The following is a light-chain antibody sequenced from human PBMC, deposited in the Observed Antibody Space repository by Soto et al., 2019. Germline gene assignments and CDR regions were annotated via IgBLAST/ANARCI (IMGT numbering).Light chain of an antibody. CDR3: GSYVGSKSFV. CDR2: EVS. V-gene: IGLV2-8*01. CDR1: SSDIGDYNY. J-gene: IGLJ3*02. Sequence: QSVLTQPPSASGSLGQSVTISCTGTSSDIGDYNYVSWYQQHAGKAPKLMIYEVSQRPSGVPDRFSGSKSGNTASLTVSGLRAEDEADYYCGSYVGSKSFVFGGGTKLTVL.